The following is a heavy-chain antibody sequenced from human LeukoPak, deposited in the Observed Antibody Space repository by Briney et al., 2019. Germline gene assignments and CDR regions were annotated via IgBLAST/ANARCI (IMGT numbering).Heavy chain of an antibody. V-gene: IGHV3-23*01. Sequence: GGSLRLSSAASGFTFSSYAMSWVRQAPGKGLEWVSAISGSGGSTYYADSVKGRFTISRDNSKNTLYLQMNSLRAEDTAVYYCAKGSGYSSSWPAFGQYFDLWGRGTLVTVSS. CDR2: ISGSGGST. D-gene: IGHD6-13*01. CDR1: GFTFSSYA. CDR3: AKGSGYSSSWPAFGQYFDL. J-gene: IGHJ2*01.